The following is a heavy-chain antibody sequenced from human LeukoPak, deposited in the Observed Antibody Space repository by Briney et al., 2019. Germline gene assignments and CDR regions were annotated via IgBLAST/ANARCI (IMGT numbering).Heavy chain of an antibody. CDR2: IHTSGNT. V-gene: IGHV4-39*07. J-gene: IGHJ4*02. Sequence: SETLSLTCTVSGGSISSSSYYWGWIRQPPGKGLEWIGRIHTSGNTDYNPSLKSRVTMSVDTSKNQFSLKVRSVTVADTAVYYCARGGSATARPFVSNDYWGQGTLVTVSS. D-gene: IGHD6-6*01. CDR3: ARGGSATARPFVSNDY. CDR1: GGSISSSSYY.